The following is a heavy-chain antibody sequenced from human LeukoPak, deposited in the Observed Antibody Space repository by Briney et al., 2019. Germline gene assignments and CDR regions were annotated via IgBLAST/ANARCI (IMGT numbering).Heavy chain of an antibody. CDR2: IYYSGSGST. V-gene: IGHV4-59*08. CDR3: ARHAVYAGSGWSFDY. Sequence: PSETLSLTCTVSGGSISPYYWSWIRQPPGKGLEWIGYIYYSGSGSTNHNPSLKGRVTISVDTSKNQFSLNLSSVTAADTAVYYCARHAVYAGSGWSFDYWGQGTLITVSS. D-gene: IGHD6-19*01. J-gene: IGHJ4*02. CDR1: GGSISPYY.